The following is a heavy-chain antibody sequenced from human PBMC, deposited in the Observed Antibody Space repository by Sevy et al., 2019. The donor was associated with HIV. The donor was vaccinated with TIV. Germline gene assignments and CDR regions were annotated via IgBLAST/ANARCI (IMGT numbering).Heavy chain of an antibody. CDR1: GFTFSSYG. Sequence: GGSLRLSCAASGFTFSSYGMHWVRQAPGKGLEWVAFIRYDGSNKYYADSVKGRFTISRDNSKNTLYLQMNSLRAEDTAVYYCARLGLGYYDTGFDYWGQGTLVTVSS. CDR3: ARLGLGYYDTGFDY. V-gene: IGHV3-30*02. CDR2: IRYDGSNK. J-gene: IGHJ4*02. D-gene: IGHD3-22*01.